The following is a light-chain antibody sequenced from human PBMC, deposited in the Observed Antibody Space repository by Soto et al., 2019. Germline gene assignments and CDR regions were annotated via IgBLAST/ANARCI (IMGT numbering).Light chain of an antibody. Sequence: DIQMTQSPSSLSASVGDRVTITCRASQSISSYLNWYQQKPGKAPNLLIYGASSLLSGVPSRFSGSGSGTDFTLTISSLHPEDFSTYYCQQSDSFPYTFGQGTKLEIK. J-gene: IGKJ2*01. CDR3: QQSDSFPYT. V-gene: IGKV1-39*01. CDR2: GAS. CDR1: QSISSY.